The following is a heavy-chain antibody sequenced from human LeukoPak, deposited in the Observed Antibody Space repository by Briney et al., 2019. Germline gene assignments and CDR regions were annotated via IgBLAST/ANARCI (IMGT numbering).Heavy chain of an antibody. CDR1: GGSISSYY. CDR3: ARVRGMVTSGGVIALFDP. CDR2: IYTSGST. D-gene: IGHD3-16*02. Sequence: SETLSLTCTVSGGSISSYYWSWIRQPAGKGLEWIGRIYTSGSTNYNPPLKSRVTMSVDTSKNQFSLKLSSVTAADTAVYYCARVRGMVTSGGVIALFDPWGQGTLVTVSS. V-gene: IGHV4-4*07. J-gene: IGHJ5*02.